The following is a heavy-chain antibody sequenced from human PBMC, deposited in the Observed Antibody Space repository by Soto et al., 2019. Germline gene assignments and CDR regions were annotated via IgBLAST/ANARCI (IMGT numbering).Heavy chain of an antibody. J-gene: IGHJ5*02. D-gene: IGHD6-13*01. CDR3: VRRHVSATGIDWFDP. CDR1: GYTFTSYG. V-gene: IGHV1-3*01. CDR2: INAANGDT. Sequence: ASVKVSCKASGYTFTSYGIHWVRQAPGQRLEWMGWINAANGDTKYSPKFQGRVTITRDTSASTAYMELSSLRSEDTAVYYCVRRHVSATGIDWFDPWGQGTLVTAPQ.